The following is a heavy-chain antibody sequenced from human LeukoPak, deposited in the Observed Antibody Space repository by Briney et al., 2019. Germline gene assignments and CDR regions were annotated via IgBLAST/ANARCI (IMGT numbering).Heavy chain of an antibody. V-gene: IGHV3-30*18. CDR1: GFFFSSYG. J-gene: IGHJ4*02. Sequence: GGSLRLSCAASGFFFSSYGMHWVRLAPGKGLEWVAVISYDESNRYYADSVRGRFTISRDISKNTLYLQMNSLRAEDTAVYYCAKGGGYSYGYYSDYWGQGTLVTVSS. D-gene: IGHD5-18*01. CDR3: AKGGGYSYGYYSDY. CDR2: ISYDESNR.